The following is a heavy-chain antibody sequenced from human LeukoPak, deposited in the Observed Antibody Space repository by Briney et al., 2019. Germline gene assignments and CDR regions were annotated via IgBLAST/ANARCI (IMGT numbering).Heavy chain of an antibody. D-gene: IGHD3-22*01. V-gene: IGHV4-4*07. CDR1: GGSISSYY. CDR2: IYTSGST. Sequence: SETLSLTCTVSGGSISSYYWGWIRQPAGKGLEWIGRIYTSGSTNYNPSLKSRVTMSVDTSKNQFSLKLSSVTAADTAVYYCAREGGLTMILNWFDPWGQGTLVTVSS. CDR3: AREGGLTMILNWFDP. J-gene: IGHJ5*02.